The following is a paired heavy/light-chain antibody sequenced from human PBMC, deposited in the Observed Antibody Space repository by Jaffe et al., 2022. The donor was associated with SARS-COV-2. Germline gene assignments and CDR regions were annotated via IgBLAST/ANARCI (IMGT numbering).Heavy chain of an antibody. V-gene: IGHV1-69*01. D-gene: IGHD6-13*01. J-gene: IGHJ6*02. CDR3: ASSVGYLGIAAAGTGGDYYGMDV. Sequence: QVQLVQSGAEVKKPGSSVKVSCKASGGTFSSYAISWVRQAPGQGLEWMGGIIPIFGTANYAQKFQGRVTITADESTSTAYMELSSLRSEDTAVYYCASSVGYLGIAAAGTGGDYYGMDVWGQGTTVTVSS. CDR1: GGTFSSYA. CDR2: IIPIFGTA.
Light chain of an antibody. CDR1: QSLLHSNGYNY. Sequence: DIVMTQSPLSLPVTPGEPASISCRSSQSLLHSNGYNYLDWYLQKPGQSPQLLIYLGSNRASGVPDRFSGSGSGTDFTLKISRVEAEDVGVYYCMQALQTLAITFGQGTRLEIK. V-gene: IGKV2-28*01. CDR3: MQALQTLAIT. CDR2: LGS. J-gene: IGKJ5*01.